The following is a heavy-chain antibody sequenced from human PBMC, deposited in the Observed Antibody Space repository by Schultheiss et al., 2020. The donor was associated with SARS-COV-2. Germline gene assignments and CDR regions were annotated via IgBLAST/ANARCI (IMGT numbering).Heavy chain of an antibody. CDR2: IYYSGTI. D-gene: IGHD6-19*01. Sequence: SETLSLTCTVSGGSISSYYWSWIRQPPGKGLEWIGYIYYSGTINYNPSLQSRVTISVDKSKNQFSLKLNSVTPEDTAVYYCARSHGSGWGAWGQGTLVTVS. CDR3: ARSHGSGWGA. CDR1: GGSISSYY. V-gene: IGHV4-59*12. J-gene: IGHJ4*02.